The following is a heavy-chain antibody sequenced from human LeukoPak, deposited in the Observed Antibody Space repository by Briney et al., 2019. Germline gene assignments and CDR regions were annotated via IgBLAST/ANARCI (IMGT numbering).Heavy chain of an antibody. Sequence: ADTLSLTCAGYEWSFTDYHWTWIRQPPGKGLEWIGEINHSGSTRYSPSLKSRVTISVDTPKNQFSLKLSSVTAADTAVYYCARATEGYSSSVVYMDVWGKGTTVTVSS. J-gene: IGHJ6*03. D-gene: IGHD6-6*01. CDR3: ARATEGYSSSVVYMDV. CDR1: EWSFTDYH. CDR2: INHSGST. V-gene: IGHV4-34*01.